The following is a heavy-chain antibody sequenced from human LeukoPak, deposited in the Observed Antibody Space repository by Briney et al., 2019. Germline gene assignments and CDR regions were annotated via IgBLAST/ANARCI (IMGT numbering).Heavy chain of an antibody. D-gene: IGHD1-1*01. J-gene: IGHJ6*03. CDR3: ARDGERRLEPPTYYYYYYYMDV. V-gene: IGHV3-33*01. CDR2: IWYDGSNK. CDR1: GFTFSSYG. Sequence: PGGSLRLSCAASGFTFSSYGMHWVRQAPGKGLEWVAVIWYDGSNKYYADSVKGRFTISRDNSKNTLYLQMNSLRAEDMAVYYCARDGERRLEPPTYYYYYYYMDVWGKGTTVTVSS.